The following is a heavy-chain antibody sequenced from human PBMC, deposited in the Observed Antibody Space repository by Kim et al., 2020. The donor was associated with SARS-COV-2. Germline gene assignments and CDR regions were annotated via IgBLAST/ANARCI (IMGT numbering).Heavy chain of an antibody. J-gene: IGHJ6*02. D-gene: IGHD1-26*01. Sequence: YAGSVKGRFTISRDNSKNTLYLQMNSLRAEDTAVYYCARARGGSYYYGMDVWGQGTTVTVSS. V-gene: IGHV3-30*01. CDR3: ARARGGSYYYGMDV.